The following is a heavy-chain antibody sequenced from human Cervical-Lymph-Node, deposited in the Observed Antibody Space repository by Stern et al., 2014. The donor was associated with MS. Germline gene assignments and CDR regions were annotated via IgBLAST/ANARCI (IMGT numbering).Heavy chain of an antibody. CDR2: IFHTGDT. CDR3: ARGGGTDSPTYDY. D-gene: IGHD3-16*01. J-gene: IGHJ4*02. Sequence: QVQLQESGPGLVKPSGTLSLTCTVSGASLRGVNWWTWVRQPPGKGLEWIGEIFHTGDTYSTLSLWSRVVMLVDSSKSKFSLQLTAVTAADTAVYYCARGGGTDSPTYDYWGQGTLVTVS. V-gene: IGHV4-4*02. CDR1: GASLRGVNW.